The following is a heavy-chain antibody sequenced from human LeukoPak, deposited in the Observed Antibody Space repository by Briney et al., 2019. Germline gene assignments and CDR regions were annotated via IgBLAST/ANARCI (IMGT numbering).Heavy chain of an antibody. CDR3: AKGSGYDTDFDY. CDR2: ISGSGDNT. V-gene: IGHV3-23*01. CDR1: GFTFSPYV. J-gene: IGHJ4*02. Sequence: GGSLRLSCAASGFTFSPYVMSWVRQAPGKGLEWDSGISGSGDNTYYADSVKGRFTVSRDNSKNTLYLQMNSLRAEDTAIYYCAKGSGYDTDFDYWGQGTLVTVSS. D-gene: IGHD3-9*01.